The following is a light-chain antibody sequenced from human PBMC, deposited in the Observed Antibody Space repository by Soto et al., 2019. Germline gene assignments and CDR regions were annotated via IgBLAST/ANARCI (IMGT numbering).Light chain of an antibody. Sequence: QSALTQPRSVSASPGQSVTIPCTGTSSDVGSYKSVSWYQQYPGKAPKLMIYDVNKRPSGVPDRFSGSKSGNTASLTISGLQAEDESDYYCCSYAGSYSWVFGGGTKLTVL. CDR3: CSYAGSYSWV. CDR1: SSDVGSYKS. CDR2: DVN. J-gene: IGLJ3*02. V-gene: IGLV2-11*01.